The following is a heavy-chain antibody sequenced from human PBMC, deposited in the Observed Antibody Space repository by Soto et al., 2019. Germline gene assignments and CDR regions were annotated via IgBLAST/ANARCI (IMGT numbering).Heavy chain of an antibody. J-gene: IGHJ6*03. CDR3: ARDSRIVVVPAATNYYYYYMDV. CDR2: IIPILGIA. D-gene: IGHD2-2*01. CDR1: GGTFSSYT. Sequence: ASVKVSCKASGGTFSSYTISWVRQAPGQGLEWMGRIIPILGIANYAQKFQGRVTITADKSTSTAYVELSSLRSEDTAVYYCARDSRIVVVPAATNYYYYYMDVWGKGTTVTVSS. V-gene: IGHV1-69*04.